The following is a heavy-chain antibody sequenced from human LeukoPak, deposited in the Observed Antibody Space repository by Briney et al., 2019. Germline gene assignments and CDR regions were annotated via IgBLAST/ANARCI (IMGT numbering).Heavy chain of an antibody. J-gene: IGHJ4*02. Sequence: GGSLRLSCEASGFTFSDYWMHWVRQAPGKGLVWVSRINSDGSSTTYADSVKGRFTISRDNAKNSLYLQMNSLRAEDTALYYCARERALMTTVTYFDYWGQGTLVTVSS. V-gene: IGHV3-74*01. D-gene: IGHD4-17*01. CDR2: INSDGSST. CDR1: GFTFSDYW. CDR3: ARERALMTTVTYFDY.